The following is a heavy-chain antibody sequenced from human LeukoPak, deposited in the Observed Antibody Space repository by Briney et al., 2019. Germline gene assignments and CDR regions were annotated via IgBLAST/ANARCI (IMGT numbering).Heavy chain of an antibody. J-gene: IGHJ5*02. Sequence: ASVNVSCKPSGYTFTRYYMHWVRQAPGQGLEWMGWINPNSGGTNYAQKFQGRVTMTRDTSISTAYLELSRLRSDDPAVYYCARDWRLNYYYDSNNWFDPWGQGTLVTVSS. D-gene: IGHD3-22*01. CDR2: INPNSGGT. CDR1: GYTFTRYY. CDR3: ARDWRLNYYYDSNNWFDP. V-gene: IGHV1-2*02.